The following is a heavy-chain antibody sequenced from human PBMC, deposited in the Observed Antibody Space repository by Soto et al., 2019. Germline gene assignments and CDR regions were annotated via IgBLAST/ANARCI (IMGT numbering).Heavy chain of an antibody. CDR3: ARDHVAIKTEAGRSGWFDP. V-gene: IGHV1-69*06. J-gene: IGHJ5*02. CDR2: IIPLFGTT. Sequence: QVQLVQSGAEVKKPGSSVNVSCKASGGTFKTYVITWVRQAPGQGLEWMGGIIPLFGTTTYAPKFQGRVTISADKSTNTAYMEMSSLRSDDTAVYYCARDHVAIKTEAGRSGWFDPWGQGTLVTVSS. D-gene: IGHD2-21*01. CDR1: GGTFKTYV.